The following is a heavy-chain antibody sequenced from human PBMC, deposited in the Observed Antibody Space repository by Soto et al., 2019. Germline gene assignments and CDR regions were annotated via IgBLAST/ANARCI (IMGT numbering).Heavy chain of an antibody. J-gene: IGHJ4*02. V-gene: IGHV3-74*01. CDR2: VNTYGSAT. CDR1: GFTFSRYW. D-gene: IGHD6-13*01. CDR3: VRGTSNWYGIDY. Sequence: EVQLVESGGGLVQPGGSLRLSCAVSGFTFSRYWMHWVRQAPGKGLLWVSRVNTYGSATNYADSVEGRFTISRDNAKNTLYLQMNSLRGEDTAVYYCVRGTSNWYGIDYWGQGTLVTVSS.